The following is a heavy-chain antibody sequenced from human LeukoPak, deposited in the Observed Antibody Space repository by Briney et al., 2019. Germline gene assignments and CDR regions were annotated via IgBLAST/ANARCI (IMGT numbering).Heavy chain of an antibody. CDR1: GFTFSSHS. D-gene: IGHD3-22*01. CDR3: ARGDYYYDSSGYPGH. Sequence: GGSLRLSCAASGFTFSSHSMNWVRQAPGKGLEWVAVIWYDGNTKYYADSVKGRFTISRDNSKNTLYLQMNSLRAEDTAVYYCARGDYYYDSSGYPGHWGQGTLVTVSS. J-gene: IGHJ4*02. CDR2: IWYDGNTK. V-gene: IGHV3-33*08.